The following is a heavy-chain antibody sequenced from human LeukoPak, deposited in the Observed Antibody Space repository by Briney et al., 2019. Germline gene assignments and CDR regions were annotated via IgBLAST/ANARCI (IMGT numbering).Heavy chain of an antibody. CDR1: GFTVSSNY. D-gene: IGHD3-10*01. Sequence: GGSLRLSCAASGFTVSSNYMSWVRQAPGKGPEWVSVIYSGGSTYYADSVKGRFTISRDNSKNTLYLQMNSLKAEDTAVYYCTTDYYGSGHPYYFDYWGQGTLVTVSS. V-gene: IGHV3-66*01. CDR2: IYSGGST. CDR3: TTDYYGSGHPYYFDY. J-gene: IGHJ4*02.